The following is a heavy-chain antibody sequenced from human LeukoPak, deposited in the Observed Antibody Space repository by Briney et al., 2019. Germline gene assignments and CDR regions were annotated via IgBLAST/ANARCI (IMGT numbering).Heavy chain of an antibody. D-gene: IGHD6-13*01. CDR2: IYYSGST. Sequence: SETLSLTCTVSGGSISSSSYYWGWIRQPPGTGLEWIVSIYYSGSTYYNPSLKSRVTISVDTSKNQFSLKLSSVTAADTAVYYCARAPAMRSSSWTPRDYWGQGTLVTVSS. CDR1: GGSISSSSYY. V-gene: IGHV4-39*01. J-gene: IGHJ4*02. CDR3: ARAPAMRSSSWTPRDY.